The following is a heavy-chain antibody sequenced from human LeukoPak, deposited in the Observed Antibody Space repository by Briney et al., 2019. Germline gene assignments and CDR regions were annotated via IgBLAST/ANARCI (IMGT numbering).Heavy chain of an antibody. CDR1: GYTFTSYG. J-gene: IGHJ4*02. D-gene: IGHD5-18*01. CDR3: ARGPPFLATAAMVY. Sequence: ASVKGSCKASGYTFTSYGISWVRQAPGQGLEWMGWISAYNGNTNYAQKLQGRVTMTTDTSTSTAYMELRSLRSDDTAVYYCARGPPFLATAAMVYWGQGTLVTVSS. CDR2: ISAYNGNT. V-gene: IGHV1-18*01.